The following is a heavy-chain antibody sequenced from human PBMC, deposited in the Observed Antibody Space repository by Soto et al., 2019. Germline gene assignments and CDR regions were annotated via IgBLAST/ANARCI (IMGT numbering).Heavy chain of an antibody. CDR1: GFTFSGST. CDR3: TIQHLYVPVASASDY. V-gene: IGHV3-73*02. J-gene: IGHJ4*02. D-gene: IGHD6-19*01. CDR2: IPSKTNTYAT. Sequence: EVQLVESGGGLVQPGGSLKLSCAASGFTFSGSTIHWVRQTSGKGLEWVGRIPSKTNTYATAYAASVKGRFTISRDDSKNTPYLKMDSLKTADTDVYYCTIQHLYVPVASASDYWGQGTLVTVSS.